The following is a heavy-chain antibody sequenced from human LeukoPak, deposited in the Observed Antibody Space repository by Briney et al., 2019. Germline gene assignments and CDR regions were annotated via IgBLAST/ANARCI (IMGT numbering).Heavy chain of an antibody. J-gene: IGHJ3*02. D-gene: IGHD3-22*01. CDR3: AIEDSSGYSEVAFDI. CDR1: GYTFTSYD. CDR2: IIPIFGTA. V-gene: IGHV1-69*13. Sequence: SVKVSCKASGYTFTSYDINWVRQAPGQGLEWMGGIIPIFGTANYAQKFQGRVTITADESTSTAYMELSSLRSEDTAVYYCAIEDSSGYSEVAFDIWGQGTMVTVSS.